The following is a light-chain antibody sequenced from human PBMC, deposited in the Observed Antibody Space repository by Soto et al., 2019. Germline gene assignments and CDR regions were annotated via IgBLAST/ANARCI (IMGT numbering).Light chain of an antibody. J-gene: IGKJ2*01. CDR1: QSLLHSNAYNY. Sequence: IVMTQSPLSLPVTPGEPASISCRSSQSLLHSNAYNYLDWYLQKPGQSPQLLIYFGSNRASWVPDRFSGSGSGTDFTLKISRVEAEDVGVYYCMQTLQTPYTFGQGTKLEIK. CDR2: FGS. CDR3: MQTLQTPYT. V-gene: IGKV2-28*01.